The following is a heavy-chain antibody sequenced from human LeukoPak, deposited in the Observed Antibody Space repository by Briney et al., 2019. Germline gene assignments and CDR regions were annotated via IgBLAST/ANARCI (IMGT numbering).Heavy chain of an antibody. D-gene: IGHD3-10*01. CDR3: VGPDSQFDC. J-gene: IGHJ4*02. V-gene: IGHV3-21*01. Sequence: GGSLRLSCAASGFTFSNQSMNWVRQAPGKGLEWVSSISANSLHIFHADSVKGRFTTSRDNAKNSLYLQMNNLRVEDTAVYYCVGPDSQFDCWGQGTLVTDSS. CDR2: ISANSLHI. CDR1: GFTFSNQS.